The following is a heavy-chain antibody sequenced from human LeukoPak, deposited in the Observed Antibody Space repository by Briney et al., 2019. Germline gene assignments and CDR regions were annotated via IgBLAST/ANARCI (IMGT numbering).Heavy chain of an antibody. CDR2: VSAYNGNT. Sequence: GASVKVSCKASGYTFTSYGISWVRQAPGQGLEWMGWVSAYNGNTNYAQKFQGRVTMTTDTPTSTVYMELRSLRSDVTAVYYCGRHDGGSGWPWLGIDYWGQGTLVTVSS. J-gene: IGHJ4*02. CDR3: GRHDGGSGWPWLGIDY. CDR1: GYTFTSYG. V-gene: IGHV1-18*01. D-gene: IGHD6-25*01.